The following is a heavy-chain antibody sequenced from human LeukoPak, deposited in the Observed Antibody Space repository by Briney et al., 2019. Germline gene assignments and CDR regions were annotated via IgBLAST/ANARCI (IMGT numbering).Heavy chain of an antibody. CDR1: GFTFSSYW. J-gene: IGHJ4*02. CDR3: AKGGRGNGEVY. CDR2: IKQDGREK. V-gene: IGHV3-7*01. D-gene: IGHD2-8*01. Sequence: GGSLRLSCAVSGFTFSSYWMNWVRQAPGKGLEWVANIKQDGREKNYVNSVKGRFTIFRDNAKSSLFLQMNDLRAEDTAVYYCAKGGRGNGEVYWGQGTLVTVSS.